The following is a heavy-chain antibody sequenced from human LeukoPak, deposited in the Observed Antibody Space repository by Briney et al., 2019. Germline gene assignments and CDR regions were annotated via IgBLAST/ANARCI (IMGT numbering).Heavy chain of an antibody. V-gene: IGHV4-61*02. CDR3: ARVLAAAGNNWFDP. Sequence: PSETLSLTCTVSGDSISSGNYYWTWIRQPAGKGLEWIGRIYTSGSTNYNPSLKSRVTISVDTSKNQSSLKLSSVTAADTAVYYCARVLAAAGNNWFDPWGQGTLVTVSS. D-gene: IGHD6-13*01. CDR2: IYTSGST. CDR1: GDSISSGNYY. J-gene: IGHJ5*02.